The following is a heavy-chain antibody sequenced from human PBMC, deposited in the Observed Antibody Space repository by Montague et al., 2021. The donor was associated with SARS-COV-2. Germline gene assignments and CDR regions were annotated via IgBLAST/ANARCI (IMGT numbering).Heavy chain of an antibody. CDR2: IQTSGTS. CDR3: ARDRPESWRISPGLAGLFATVVHSASGMDV. V-gene: IGHV4-61*09. D-gene: IGHD3-22*01. Sequence: TLSLTCTVSGDSTTSGSHFWTWIRQPAGKGLEWIGHIQTSGTSNYNPSLRDRISLSIDTSRNQFSLELRSVTAADTAIYYRARDRPESWRISPGLAGLFATVVHSASGMDVWGRGTTVIVS. CDR1: GDSTTSGSHF. J-gene: IGHJ6*02.